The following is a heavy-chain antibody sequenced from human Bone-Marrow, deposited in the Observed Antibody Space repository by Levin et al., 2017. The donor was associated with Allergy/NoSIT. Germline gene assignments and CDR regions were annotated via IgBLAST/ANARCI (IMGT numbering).Heavy chain of an antibody. Sequence: ASETLSLTYTVSGDSISSGDYYWSWIRQPPGKGLEWIGYISYSGTTFSNPSLKSRLTLSVDTSKNQFSLQLTSVTAADTAIYYCVRNAADYYYGMDVWGQGTTVIVSS. V-gene: IGHV4-30-4*01. J-gene: IGHJ6*02. CDR2: ISYSGTT. CDR1: GDSISSGDYY. CDR3: VRNAADYYYGMDV. D-gene: IGHD6-25*01.